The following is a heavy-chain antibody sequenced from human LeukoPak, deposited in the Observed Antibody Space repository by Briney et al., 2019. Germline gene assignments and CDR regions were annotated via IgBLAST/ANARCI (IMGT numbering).Heavy chain of an antibody. Sequence: SETLSLTCTVSGYSISSGYYWGWIRQPPGKGLEWIGSIYHSGSTYYNPSLKSRVTISVDTSKNQFSLKLSSVTAADTAVYYCARYPWGFDQLTYYFDYWGQGTLVTVSS. V-gene: IGHV4-38-2*02. J-gene: IGHJ4*02. D-gene: IGHD2-2*01. CDR3: ARYPWGFDQLTYYFDY. CDR1: GYSISSGYY. CDR2: IYHSGST.